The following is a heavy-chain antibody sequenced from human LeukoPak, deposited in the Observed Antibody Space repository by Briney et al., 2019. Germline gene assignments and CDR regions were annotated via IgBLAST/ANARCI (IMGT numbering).Heavy chain of an antibody. Sequence: GGSLILSYAASGFTYSHYGMHWVRQAPGKGLEWVAVIWSDGTQKYYGDAVKGRFTIPRDNSMKTLFLQMNSLRGDDTAVYYCAKDAQRGFDYSNSLESWGQGTLVTVSS. V-gene: IGHV3-33*06. CDR2: IWSDGTQK. CDR1: GFTYSHYG. CDR3: AKDAQRGFDYSNSLES. J-gene: IGHJ5*01. D-gene: IGHD4-11*01.